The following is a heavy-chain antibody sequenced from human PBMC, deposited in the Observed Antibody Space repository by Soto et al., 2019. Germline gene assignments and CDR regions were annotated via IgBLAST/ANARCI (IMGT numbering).Heavy chain of an antibody. V-gene: IGHV4-39*01. Sequence: SETLSLTCTVSGGSISSSSYYWGWIRQPPGKGLEWIGSIYYSGSTYYNPSLKSRVTISVDTSKNQFSLKLSSVTAADTAVYYCASITGCGDWLLCSTLFDYWGQGTLVTVSS. D-gene: IGHD3-9*01. CDR3: ASITGCGDWLLCSTLFDY. CDR1: GGSISSSSYY. CDR2: IYYSGST. J-gene: IGHJ4*02.